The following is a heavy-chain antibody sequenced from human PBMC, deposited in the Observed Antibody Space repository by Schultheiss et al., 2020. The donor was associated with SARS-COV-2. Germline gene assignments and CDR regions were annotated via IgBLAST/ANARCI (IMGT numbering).Heavy chain of an antibody. D-gene: IGHD2-15*01. CDR1: GFTFSSYG. CDR3: ARARSGGSCYDY. CDR2: IGTGGDT. J-gene: IGHJ4*02. V-gene: IGHV3/OR16-10*01. Sequence: GGSLRLSCAASGFTFSSYGMHWVRRAPGKGLEWVSAIGTGGDTYYADSVKGRFTISRDNSKNTLYLQMNSLRAEDTAVYYCARARSGGSCYDYWGQGTLVTVSS.